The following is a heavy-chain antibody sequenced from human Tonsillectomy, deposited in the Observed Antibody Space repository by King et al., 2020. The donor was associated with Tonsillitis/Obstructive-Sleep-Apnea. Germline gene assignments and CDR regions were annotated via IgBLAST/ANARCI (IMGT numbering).Heavy chain of an antibody. V-gene: IGHV4-59*01. Sequence: VQLQESGPGLVKPSETLSLTCTVSGGSISSYYWSWIRQPPGKGLDWIGYIYYSGSTNYNPSLKSRVTISVDTSKNQFSLKLRSVTAADTAVYYCARDMVLEAGGDAFDIWGQGKMVTGSS. CDR2: IYYSGST. J-gene: IGHJ3*02. D-gene: IGHD2-8*01. CDR3: ARDMVLEAGGDAFDI. CDR1: GGSISSYY.